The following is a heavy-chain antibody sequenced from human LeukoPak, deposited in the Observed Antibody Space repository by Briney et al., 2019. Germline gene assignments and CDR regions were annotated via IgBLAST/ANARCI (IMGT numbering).Heavy chain of an antibody. CDR2: ISYDGSNK. D-gene: IGHD3-3*01. V-gene: IGHV3-30*18. CDR1: GFTFSSYG. CDR3: AKNPKAVTISGVQSQGY. Sequence: GGSLRLSCAASGFTFSSYGMHWVRQAPGKGLEWVAVISYDGSNKYYADSVKGRFTISRDNSKNTLYLQMNSLRAEDTAVYYCAKNPKAVTISGVQSQGYWGQGTLVTVSS. J-gene: IGHJ4*02.